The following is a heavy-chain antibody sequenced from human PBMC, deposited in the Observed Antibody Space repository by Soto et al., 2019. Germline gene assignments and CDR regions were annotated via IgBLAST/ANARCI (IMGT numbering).Heavy chain of an antibody. J-gene: IGHJ6*02. CDR2: IYTSGRT. D-gene: IGHD3-16*01. Sequence: PSETQSLTCAVYDGSFRGYYWSWIRQPPGKGLEWVGGIYTSGRTNYNPSLKSRVTMSVDTSKNQFSLKLSSVTAADTAVHYCARDRGSDSWHYGVDVWGQGTTVTVSS. V-gene: IGHV4-4*07. CDR1: DGSFRGYY. CDR3: ARDRGSDSWHYGVDV.